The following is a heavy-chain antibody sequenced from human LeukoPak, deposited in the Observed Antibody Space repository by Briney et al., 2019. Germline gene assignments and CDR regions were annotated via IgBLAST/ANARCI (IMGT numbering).Heavy chain of an antibody. CDR2: INHSGST. D-gene: IGHD3-22*01. CDR3: ARVRVYYDSSGPGLFDY. CDR1: GGSFSGYY. Sequence: SETLSLTCADYGGSFSGYYWSWIRQPPGKGLGWIVEINHSGSTNYNPSLKSRVTISVDTSKNQFSLKLSSVTAADTAVYYCARVRVYYDSSGPGLFDYWGQGTLVTVSS. V-gene: IGHV4-34*01. J-gene: IGHJ4*02.